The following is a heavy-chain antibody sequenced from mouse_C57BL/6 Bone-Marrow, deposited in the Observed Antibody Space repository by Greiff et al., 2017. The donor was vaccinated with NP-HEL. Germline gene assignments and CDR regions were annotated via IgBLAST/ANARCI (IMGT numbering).Heavy chain of an antibody. CDR1: GYTFTSYW. CDR2: IDPSDSYT. D-gene: IGHD3-2*02. Sequence: QVQLQQPGAELVRPGTSVKLSCKASGYTFTSYWMHWVKQRPGQGLEWIGVIDPSDSYTNYNQKFKGKATLTVDTSSSTAYMQLSSLTSEDSAVDYCAGWGSSGYGFAYWGQGTLVTVSA. CDR3: AGWGSSGYGFAY. V-gene: IGHV1-59*01. J-gene: IGHJ3*01.